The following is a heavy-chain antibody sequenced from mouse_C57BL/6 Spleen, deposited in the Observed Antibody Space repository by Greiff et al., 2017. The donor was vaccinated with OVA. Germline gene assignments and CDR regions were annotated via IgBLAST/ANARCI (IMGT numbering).Heavy chain of an antibody. CDR3: ARFGALLRSPYAMDY. V-gene: IGHV5-9*01. J-gene: IGHJ4*01. D-gene: IGHD1-1*01. Sequence: EVKLVESGGGLVKPGGSLKLSCAASGFTFSSYTMSWVRQTPEKRLEWVATISGGGGNTYYPDSVKGRFTISRDNAKNTLYLQMSSLRSEDTALYYCARFGALLRSPYAMDYWGKGTSVTVSS. CDR1: GFTFSSYT. CDR2: ISGGGGNT.